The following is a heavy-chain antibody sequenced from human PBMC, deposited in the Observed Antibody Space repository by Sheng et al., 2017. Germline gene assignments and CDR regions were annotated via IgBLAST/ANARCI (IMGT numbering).Heavy chain of an antibody. CDR2: IDWDNDK. V-gene: IGHV2-70*04. CDR3: ARIRSSRDKSYDAFDI. CDR1: GFSLSTTGTR. J-gene: IGHJ3*02. D-gene: IGHD2-15*01. Sequence: QVTLKESGPALVKPTQTLTLTCTFSGFSLSTTGTRMSWIRQPPGKALEWLARIDWDNDKFYSTSLKTRLTISKDTSKNQVVLTMTNMDPVDTATYYCARIRSSRDKSYDAFDIWGQGTMVTVSS.